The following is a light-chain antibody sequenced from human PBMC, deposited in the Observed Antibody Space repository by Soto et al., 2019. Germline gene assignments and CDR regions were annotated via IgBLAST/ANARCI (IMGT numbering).Light chain of an antibody. V-gene: IGKV1-5*01. CDR3: QQYFSYPLT. CDR1: ESLGTW. CDR2: DVS. J-gene: IGKJ4*01. Sequence: DIQMTQSPSTLSAYVGDRVIITCRASESLGTWLAWYQQKPGTAPILLIYDVSRLESGVPSRFSGRGSGTEFTLTIRSLQPDDFATYYCQQYFSYPLTFGGGTKVEIK.